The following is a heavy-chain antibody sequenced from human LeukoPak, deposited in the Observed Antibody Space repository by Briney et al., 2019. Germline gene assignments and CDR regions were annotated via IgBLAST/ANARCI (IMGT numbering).Heavy chain of an antibody. Sequence: ASVKVSCKASGYTFTSYDINWVRQATGQGLEWMGWMNPNSGNTGYAQKFQGRVTMTRNTSISTVYMELSSLRSEDTAVYYCARGAGRLRFYGYWGQGTLVTVSS. D-gene: IGHD5-12*01. CDR2: MNPNSGNT. CDR3: ARGAGRLRFYGY. V-gene: IGHV1-8*01. CDR1: GYTFTSYD. J-gene: IGHJ4*02.